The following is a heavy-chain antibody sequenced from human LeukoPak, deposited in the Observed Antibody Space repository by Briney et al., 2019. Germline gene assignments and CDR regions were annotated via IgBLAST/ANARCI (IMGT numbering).Heavy chain of an antibody. CDR1: GFTFSSYG. D-gene: IGHD1-26*01. CDR3: AKKTIVGATVDAFDI. V-gene: IGHV3-30*02. Sequence: PGGSLRLSCAASGFTFSSYGMHWVRQAPGKGLEWVAVIWYDGSNKYYADSVKGRFTISRDNSKNTLYLRMNSLRAEDTAVYYCAKKTIVGATVDAFDIWGQGTMVTVSS. CDR2: IWYDGSNK. J-gene: IGHJ3*02.